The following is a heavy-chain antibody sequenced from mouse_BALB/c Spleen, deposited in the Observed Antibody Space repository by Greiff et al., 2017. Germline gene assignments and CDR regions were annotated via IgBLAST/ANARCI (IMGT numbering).Heavy chain of an antibody. CDR2: IDPSDSET. Sequence: QVQLHQPGAELVKPGAPVKLSCKASGYTFTSYWMNWVKQRPGRGLEWIGRIDPSDSETHYNQKFKDKATLTVDKSSSTAYIQLSSLTSEDSAVYYCARSRVYYGSSYVFAYWGQGTLVTVSA. D-gene: IGHD1-1*01. CDR1: GYTFTSYW. V-gene: IGHV1-69*02. CDR3: ARSRVYYGSSYVFAY. J-gene: IGHJ3*01.